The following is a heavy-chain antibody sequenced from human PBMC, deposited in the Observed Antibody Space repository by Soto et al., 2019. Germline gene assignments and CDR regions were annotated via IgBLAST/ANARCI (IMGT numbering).Heavy chain of an antibody. J-gene: IGHJ6*02. Sequence: ASVKVSCKASGYTFTSYGISWVRQAPGQGLEWMGWTSAYNGNTNYAQKLQGRLTMTTDTSTSTAYMELRSLRSDDTAVYYCARGTERYYIAAGIHNYYYYGMDVWGQGTTVTVSS. CDR1: GYTFTSYG. V-gene: IGHV1-18*01. D-gene: IGHD6-13*01. CDR3: ARGTERYYIAAGIHNYYYYGMDV. CDR2: TSAYNGNT.